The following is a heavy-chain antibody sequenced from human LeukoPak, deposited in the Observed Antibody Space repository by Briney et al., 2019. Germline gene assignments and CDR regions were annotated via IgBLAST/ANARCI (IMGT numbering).Heavy chain of an antibody. V-gene: IGHV3-30*04. CDR2: ISTDGRNK. D-gene: IGHD7-27*01. Sequence: GGSLRLSCAASGFTFSNYAFQWVRQAPGKGLEWVAVISTDGRNKNHADSVKGRFTISRDNSKNTLYLQMNSLRAEDTAVYYCAKDGGLWVSAHWGDSWGRGTLVTVSS. CDR1: GFTFSNYA. CDR3: AKDGGLWVSAHWGDS. J-gene: IGHJ4*02.